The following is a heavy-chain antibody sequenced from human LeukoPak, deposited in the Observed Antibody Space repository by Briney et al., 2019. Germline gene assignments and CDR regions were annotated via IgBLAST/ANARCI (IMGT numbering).Heavy chain of an antibody. Sequence: GGSLRLSCAASGFTFSSYSMNWVRQAPGKGLEWVSYISSSSSTIYYADSVKGRFTISRDNAKNSLYLQMNSLRAEDTAVYYCASPGDGDYWGQGTLVTVSS. CDR2: ISSSSSTI. J-gene: IGHJ4*02. V-gene: IGHV3-48*01. CDR1: GFTFSSYS. D-gene: IGHD7-27*01. CDR3: ASPGDGDY.